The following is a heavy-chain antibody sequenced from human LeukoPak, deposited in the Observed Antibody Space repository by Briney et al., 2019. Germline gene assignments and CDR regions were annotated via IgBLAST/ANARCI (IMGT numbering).Heavy chain of an antibody. D-gene: IGHD5-24*01. CDR3: AREMAARQREGYYFDY. J-gene: IGHJ4*02. Sequence: ASVKVSCKASGYTFTSYDINWVRQATGQGLEWMGIINPSGGSTSYAQKFQGRVTMTRDTSTSTVYMELSSLRSEDTAVYYCAREMAARQREGYYFDYWGQGTLVTVSS. CDR1: GYTFTSYD. V-gene: IGHV1-46*01. CDR2: INPSGGST.